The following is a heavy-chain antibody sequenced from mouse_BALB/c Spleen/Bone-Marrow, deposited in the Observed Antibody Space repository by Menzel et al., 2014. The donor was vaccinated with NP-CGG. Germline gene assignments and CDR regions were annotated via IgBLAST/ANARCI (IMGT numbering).Heavy chain of an antibody. Sequence: EVKVVESGGGLVQPGGSLRLSCATSGFTFTDYYMNWVRQPPGKALEWLGFIRNKANGYTTEFSASVKGRFTISRDNSQSILYPQMNTLRAEDSATYYCARDIGGITLDYWGQGTTLTVSS. CDR3: ARDIGGITLDY. V-gene: IGHV7-3*02. CDR1: GFTFTDYY. D-gene: IGHD1-1*01. J-gene: IGHJ2*01. CDR2: IRNKANGYTT.